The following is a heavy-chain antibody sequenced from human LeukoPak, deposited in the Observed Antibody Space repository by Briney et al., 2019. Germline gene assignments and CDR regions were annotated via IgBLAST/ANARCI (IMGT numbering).Heavy chain of an antibody. Sequence: TGGSLRLSRAASGFTFISYWMSWVRQAPGKGLEWVANIKQDGSEKYYVDSVKGRFTISRDNAKNSLYLQMNSLRAEDTAVYYCARENGGPTSAYFDYWGQGTLVTVSS. CDR2: IKQDGSEK. J-gene: IGHJ4*02. D-gene: IGHD1-26*01. CDR1: GFTFISYW. CDR3: ARENGGPTSAYFDY. V-gene: IGHV3-7*01.